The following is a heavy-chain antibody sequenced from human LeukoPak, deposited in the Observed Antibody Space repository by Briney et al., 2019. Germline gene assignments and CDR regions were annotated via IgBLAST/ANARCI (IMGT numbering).Heavy chain of an antibody. Sequence: GGSLRLSCTASGFTFDDYAMYWVRQAPGKGLEWVSGISWNSGSIGYADSVKGRFTISRDNAKDSLYLQMNSLRAEDTALYYCAKANHYGDYLDYWGQGTLVTVSS. CDR3: AKANHYGDYLDY. CDR1: GFTFDDYA. V-gene: IGHV3-9*01. D-gene: IGHD4-17*01. CDR2: ISWNSGSI. J-gene: IGHJ4*02.